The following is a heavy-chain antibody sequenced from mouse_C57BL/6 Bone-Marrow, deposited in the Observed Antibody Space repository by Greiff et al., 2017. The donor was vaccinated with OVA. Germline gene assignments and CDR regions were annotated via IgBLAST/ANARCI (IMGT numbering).Heavy chain of an antibody. CDR1: GYSITSGYY. V-gene: IGHV3-6*01. CDR3: AREAYYGTAWFAY. CDR2: ISYDGSN. D-gene: IGHD2-10*01. J-gene: IGHJ3*01. Sequence: EVKLLESGPGLVKPSQSLSLTCSVTGYSITSGYYWNWIRQFPGNKLEWMGYISYDGSNKYNPSLKNRISLPRVTSQNPFFLKLNSVTTEDTATYYCAREAYYGTAWFAYWGQGTLVTVSA.